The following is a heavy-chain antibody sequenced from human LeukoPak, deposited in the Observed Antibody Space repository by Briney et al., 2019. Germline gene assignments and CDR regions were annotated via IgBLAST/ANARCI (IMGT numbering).Heavy chain of an antibody. Sequence: GGSLRLSCAASGFTFDGYAMHWVRQAPGKGLEWVSGISWSSGSIDYADSVKGRFTISGDNARNSLYLQMNSLRAEDMALYYCAKDGESSGWYGYYFDYWGQGTLVNVSS. CDR1: GFTFDGYA. CDR2: ISWSSGSI. J-gene: IGHJ4*02. CDR3: AKDGESSGWYGYYFDY. D-gene: IGHD6-19*01. V-gene: IGHV3-9*03.